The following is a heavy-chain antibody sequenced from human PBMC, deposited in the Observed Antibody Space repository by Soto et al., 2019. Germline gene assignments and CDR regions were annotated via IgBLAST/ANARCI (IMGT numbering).Heavy chain of an antibody. D-gene: IGHD6-6*01. V-gene: IGHV4-34*01. CDR2: INHSGST. J-gene: IGHJ6*02. CDR3: ARIAARSGYGMDV. CDR1: GGSFSGYY. Sequence: XETLSLTFAVYGGSFSGYYWSWIRQPPGKGLEWIGEINHSGSTNYNQSPKSRVTISVDTSKNKFSLKLSSVTAADTAVYYCARIAARSGYGMDVWRQGTTVTSP.